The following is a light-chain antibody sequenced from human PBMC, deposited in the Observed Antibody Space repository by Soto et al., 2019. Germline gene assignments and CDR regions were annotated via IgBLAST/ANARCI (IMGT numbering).Light chain of an antibody. J-gene: IGLJ2*01. CDR2: GNS. CDR1: SSNIGAGYD. CDR3: QSYDSSLSGSV. Sequence: QPVLTQPPSVSGAPGQRVTISCTGSSSNIGAGYDVHWYQQLPGTAPKLLIYGNSNRPSGVPDRFSGSKSGTSASLAITGLQAEDEADYYCQSYDSSLSGSVFGGRTKRTVL. V-gene: IGLV1-40*01.